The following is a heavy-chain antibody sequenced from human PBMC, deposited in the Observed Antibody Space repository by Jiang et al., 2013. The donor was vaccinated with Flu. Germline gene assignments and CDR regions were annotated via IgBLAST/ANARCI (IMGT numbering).Heavy chain of an antibody. D-gene: IGHD3-3*01. Sequence: YAQKFQGRVTITADKSTSTAYMELSSLRSEDTAVYYCARASITIFGVVTYYFDYWGQGTLVTVSS. V-gene: IGHV1-69*04. CDR3: ARASITIFGVVTYYFDY. J-gene: IGHJ4*02.